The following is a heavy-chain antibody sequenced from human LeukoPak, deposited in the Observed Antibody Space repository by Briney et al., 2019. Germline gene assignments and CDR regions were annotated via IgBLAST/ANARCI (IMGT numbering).Heavy chain of an antibody. CDR1: GFTFSSYW. Sequence: GGSLRLSCAASGFTFSSYWMSWVRQAPGKGLEWVANIKQDGSEKYYVDSVKGRFTISRDNAKNSLYLQMNSLRAEDTAVYYCARDPQNSMVRGIFDAFDMWGQGTTVTVSS. J-gene: IGHJ3*02. CDR3: ARDPQNSMVRGIFDAFDM. D-gene: IGHD3-10*01. CDR2: IKQDGSEK. V-gene: IGHV3-7*03.